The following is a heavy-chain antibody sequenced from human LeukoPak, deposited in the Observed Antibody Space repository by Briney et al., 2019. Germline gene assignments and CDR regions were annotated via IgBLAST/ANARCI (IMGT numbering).Heavy chain of an antibody. CDR1: GFTFSSYA. V-gene: IGHV3-23*01. CDR2: ISGSGGST. J-gene: IGHJ4*02. Sequence: GGSLRLSCAASGFTFSSYAMSWVRQAPGKGLEWVSAISGSGGSTYYADSVKGRFTISRDNSKNTLYLQMNSLGAEDTAVYYCAKDISPPDCGGDCHTYTPFDYWGQGTLVTVSS. D-gene: IGHD2-21*01. CDR3: AKDISPPDCGGDCHTYTPFDY.